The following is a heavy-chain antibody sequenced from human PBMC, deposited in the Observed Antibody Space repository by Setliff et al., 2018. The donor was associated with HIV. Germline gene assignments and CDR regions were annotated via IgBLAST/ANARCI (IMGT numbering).Heavy chain of an antibody. V-gene: IGHV3-66*02. D-gene: IGHD3-22*01. CDR2: IYSDGST. J-gene: IGHJ4*02. Sequence: SLRLSCAASGFTVSSHYMSWVRQAPGKGLEWVSTIYSDGSTYHADSVKGRFTLSRDTSKNTLSLQMNSLRPEDTAVFYCARVRLYSSALDYWGQGTPVTVSS. CDR1: GFTVSSHY. CDR3: ARVRLYSSALDY.